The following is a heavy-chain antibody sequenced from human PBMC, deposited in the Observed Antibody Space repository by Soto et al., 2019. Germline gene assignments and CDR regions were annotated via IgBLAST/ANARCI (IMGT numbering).Heavy chain of an antibody. V-gene: IGHV4-59*08. CDR1: GGSISSYY. CDR3: ARSPSAVRGVVYWLDP. D-gene: IGHD3-10*01. Sequence: SETLSLTCTVSGGSISSYYWSWIRQPPGKGPEWIGHIYYRGSTNYSPSLKSRVTISVDTYKNQFSLKLTSVTAADTAVYCCARSPSAVRGVVYWLDPWGQGTLVTVSS. CDR2: IYYRGST. J-gene: IGHJ5*02.